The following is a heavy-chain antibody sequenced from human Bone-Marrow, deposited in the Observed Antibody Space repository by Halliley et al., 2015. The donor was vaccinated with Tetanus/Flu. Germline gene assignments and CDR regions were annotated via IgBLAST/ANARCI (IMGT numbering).Heavy chain of an antibody. CDR3: ARGGGNYYYALDV. D-gene: IGHD3-16*01. CDR1: GASINHFY. V-gene: IGHV4-59*01. CDR2: IHYSGIT. Sequence: TLSLTCTVSGASINHFYWSWIRQSPGKGLEWIGYIHYSGITNYNPSLKSRATISVDTSKSQFSLRLSSVTAADAAVYYCARGGGNYYYALDVWGQGTTVTVSS. J-gene: IGHJ6*02.